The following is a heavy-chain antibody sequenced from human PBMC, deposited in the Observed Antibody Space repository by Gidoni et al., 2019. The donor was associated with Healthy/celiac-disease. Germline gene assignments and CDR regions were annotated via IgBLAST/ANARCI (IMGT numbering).Heavy chain of an antibody. CDR2: ISGSGGST. Sequence: VQPLGSGGGLVQPGGSLRPSCAASGFTSGSYAMSWVRQAPGRGREWVSDISGSGGSTYYADSVKGRFTISRDNSKNTLYLQMNSLRAEDTAVYYCAKFPIGWLYYFDYWGQRTLVTVSS. CDR3: AKFPIGWLYYFDY. V-gene: IGHV3-23*01. D-gene: IGHD6-19*01. J-gene: IGHJ4*02. CDR1: GFTSGSYA.